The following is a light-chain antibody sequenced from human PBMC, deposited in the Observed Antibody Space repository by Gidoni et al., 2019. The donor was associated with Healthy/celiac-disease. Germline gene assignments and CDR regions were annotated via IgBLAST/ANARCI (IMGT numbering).Light chain of an antibody. V-gene: IGKV3-20*01. Sequence: ELVLTQSPGTLSLSPGERATLSCRASQSVSSSYLAWYQQKPGQAPRLLIYGASSRATGIPARFSGSGSGTDFTLTISRLEPEYFAVYYCQQYGSSPPISFGQGTKLEIK. CDR3: QQYGSSPPIS. CDR1: QSVSSSY. J-gene: IGKJ2*03. CDR2: GAS.